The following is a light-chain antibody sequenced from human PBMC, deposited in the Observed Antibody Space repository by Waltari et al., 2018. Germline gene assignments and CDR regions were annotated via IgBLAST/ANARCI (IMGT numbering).Light chain of an antibody. CDR1: QSVSSN. CDR2: GAY. V-gene: IGKV3-15*01. J-gene: IGKJ2*01. CDR3: QQYNNWPPYT. Sequence: EIVMTQSPATLSVSPWDTASPSCRASQSVSSNLAWYQQKPGQAPRLLIYGAYTRATGIPARFSGSGSGTEFTLTISSLQSEDFAVYYCQQYNNWPPYTFGQGTKLEIK.